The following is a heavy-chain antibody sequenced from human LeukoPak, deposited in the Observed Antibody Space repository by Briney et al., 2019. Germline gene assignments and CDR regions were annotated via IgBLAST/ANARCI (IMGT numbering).Heavy chain of an antibody. J-gene: IGHJ4*02. Sequence: ASVKVSCKASGCTFSSYYIHWVRQAPGEGLEWMGIINPGRGNTNYAQKFQGKVAMTTDTFTSTVYMELSSLRSEDTAVYYWARDRDWGSSDPFDYWGQGTLVTVSS. CDR1: GCTFSSYY. D-gene: IGHD7-27*01. CDR3: ARDRDWGSSDPFDY. CDR2: INPGRGNT. V-gene: IGHV1-46*01.